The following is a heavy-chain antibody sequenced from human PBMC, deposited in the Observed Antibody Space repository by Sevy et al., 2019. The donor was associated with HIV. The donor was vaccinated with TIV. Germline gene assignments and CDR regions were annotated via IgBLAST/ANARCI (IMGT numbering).Heavy chain of an antibody. Sequence: GGSLRLSCAASGFTFSNYWMSWVRQAPGKGLEWVANIKRDGSEKYYVASGKGRFTSSRDNAKNSLNLQMNSLRAEDTAVYYCARDCSSTKCLWGLDVWGQGTTVTVSS. CDR1: GFTFSNYW. J-gene: IGHJ6*02. CDR2: IKRDGSEK. CDR3: ARDCSSTKCLWGLDV. D-gene: IGHD2-2*01. V-gene: IGHV3-7*03.